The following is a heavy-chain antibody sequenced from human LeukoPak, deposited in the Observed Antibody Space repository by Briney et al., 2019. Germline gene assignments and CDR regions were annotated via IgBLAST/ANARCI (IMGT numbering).Heavy chain of an antibody. J-gene: IGHJ5*02. Sequence: GGSLRLSCAASGFTFSSYWMRWVRQAPGKGLESVANIHQDGSEKYYVDSVKGRFTISRDNAKNSLYLEMNSLRAEDTAVYYCARGSRIVGAARTFNNWFDPWGQGTLVTVSS. CDR3: ARGSRIVGAARTFNNWFDP. D-gene: IGHD1-26*01. CDR2: IHQDGSEK. CDR1: GFTFSSYW. V-gene: IGHV3-7*01.